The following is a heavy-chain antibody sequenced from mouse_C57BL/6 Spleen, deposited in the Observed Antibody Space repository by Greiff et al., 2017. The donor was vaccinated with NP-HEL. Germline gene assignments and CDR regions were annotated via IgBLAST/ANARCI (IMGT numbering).Heavy chain of an antibody. Sequence: VQLQQPGAELVMPGASVKLSCKASGYTFTSYWMHWVKQRPGQGLEWIGEIDPSDSYTNYSQKFKGKSTLTVDKSSSTAYMQLSSLTSEDSAVYYCARERFHGSSYFDVWGTGTTVTVSS. CDR3: ARERFHGSSYFDV. V-gene: IGHV1-69*01. D-gene: IGHD1-1*01. CDR1: GYTFTSYW. CDR2: IDPSDSYT. J-gene: IGHJ1*03.